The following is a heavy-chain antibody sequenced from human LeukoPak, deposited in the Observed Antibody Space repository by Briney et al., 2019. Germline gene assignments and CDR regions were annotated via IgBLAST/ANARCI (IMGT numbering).Heavy chain of an antibody. CDR3: ARHYDILTGYPTDAFDI. D-gene: IGHD3-9*01. V-gene: IGHV4-59*01. CDR2: IYYSGST. Sequence: SETLSLTCTVSGGSISSYYWSWIRQPPGKGLEWIGYIYYSGSTNYNPSPKSRVTISVDTSKNQFSLKLSSVTAADTAVYYCARHYDILTGYPTDAFDIWGQGTMVTVSS. CDR1: GGSISSYY. J-gene: IGHJ3*02.